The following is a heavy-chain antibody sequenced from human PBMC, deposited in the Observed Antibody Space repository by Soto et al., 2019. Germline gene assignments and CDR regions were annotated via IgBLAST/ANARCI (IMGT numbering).Heavy chain of an antibody. CDR3: ARLGSSSGY. CDR2: ISSIATTT. CDR1: GFTFSSYE. D-gene: IGHD6-6*01. Sequence: PGGPLRLSCAASGFTFSSYEMNWVRQAPGKGLEWVSYISSIATTTYYAESVKGRFTISRDNAKNSLYLQMNSLRAEDTAVYYCARLGSSSGYWGQGTLVTVSS. J-gene: IGHJ4*02. V-gene: IGHV3-48*03.